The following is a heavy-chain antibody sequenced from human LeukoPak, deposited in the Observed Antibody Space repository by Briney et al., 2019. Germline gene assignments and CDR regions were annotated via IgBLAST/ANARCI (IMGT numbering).Heavy chain of an antibody. CDR2: IGTASDT. CDR3: ARGPPRGKYYYMDV. D-gene: IGHD1-1*01. J-gene: IGHJ6*03. CDR1: GFTFGNFD. V-gene: IGHV3-13*01. Sequence: GGSLRLSCAAAGFTFGNFDMHWVRQPTGQGLEWVSTIGTASDTYYPGSVEGRFTLSRDNAKNSLYFQMNSLTAGDTAVYYCARGPPRGKYYYMDVWGKGTTVTVSS.